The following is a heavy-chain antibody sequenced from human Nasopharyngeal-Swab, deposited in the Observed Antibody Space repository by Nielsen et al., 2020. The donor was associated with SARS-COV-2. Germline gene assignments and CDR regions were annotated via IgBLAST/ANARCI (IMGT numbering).Heavy chain of an antibody. V-gene: IGHV3-74*01. J-gene: IGHJ4*02. CDR1: GFTFSWHW. CDR2: MNSDGGST. Sequence: GESLKISCAASGFTFSWHWMHWVRQAPGKGLVWVSRMNSDGGSTYYADSVKGRFTISRDNSKNTLYLQMSSLRAEDTAVYYCVKDLRRIVVSEADYWGQGTLVTVSS. D-gene: IGHD3-22*01. CDR3: VKDLRRIVVSEADY.